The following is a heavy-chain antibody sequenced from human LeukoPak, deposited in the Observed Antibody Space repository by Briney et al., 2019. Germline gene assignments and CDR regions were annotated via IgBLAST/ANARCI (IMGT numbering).Heavy chain of an antibody. D-gene: IGHD4-17*01. CDR1: GVSISSAGY. Sequence: PSQTLSLTCTVSGVSISSAGYWRWIRQYPGKGLEWIGYIYFSGSTYYNPSLKSRVTISVDTSKNHFSLKLSSVTAADTAVYYCARVPPDYGDYVRAFDIWGQGTKVTVSS. CDR2: IYFSGST. J-gene: IGHJ3*02. CDR3: ARVPPDYGDYVRAFDI. V-gene: IGHV4-31*03.